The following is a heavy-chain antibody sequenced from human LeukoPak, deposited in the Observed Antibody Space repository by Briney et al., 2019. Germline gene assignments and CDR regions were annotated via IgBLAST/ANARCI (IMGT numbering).Heavy chain of an antibody. CDR1: GGTFSSYA. CDR3: ARAGRYCSSTSCRTYYYYYYMDV. V-gene: IGHV1-69*05. CDR2: IIPIFGAA. Sequence: SVKVSCKASGGTFSSYAISWVRQAPGQGLEWMGGIIPIFGAANYAQKFQGRVTITTDESTSTAYMELSSLRSEDTAVYYCARAGRYCSSTSCRTYYYYYYMDVWGKGTTVTVSS. J-gene: IGHJ6*03. D-gene: IGHD2-2*01.